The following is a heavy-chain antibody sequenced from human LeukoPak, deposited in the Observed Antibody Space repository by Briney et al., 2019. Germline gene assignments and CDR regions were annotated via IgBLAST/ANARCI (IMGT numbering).Heavy chain of an antibody. CDR3: ATPRVAAAVDY. CDR1: GGSITSGDYY. D-gene: IGHD6-13*01. Sequence: SQTLSLTCTVSGGSITSGDYYWSWIRQPPGKGLEWIGYIYHSGSTYYNPSLKSRVTISVDTSKNQFSLKLSSVTAADTAVYYCATPRVAAAVDYWGQGTLVTVSS. J-gene: IGHJ4*02. V-gene: IGHV4-30-2*01. CDR2: IYHSGST.